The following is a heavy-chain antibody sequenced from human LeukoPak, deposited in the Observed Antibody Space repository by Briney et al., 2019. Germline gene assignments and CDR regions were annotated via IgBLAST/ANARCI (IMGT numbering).Heavy chain of an antibody. V-gene: IGHV1-69*13. D-gene: IGHD3-3*01. CDR1: GGTFSSYA. J-gene: IGHJ4*02. CDR2: IIPIFGTA. Sequence: SVKVSCKASGGTFSSYAISWVRQAPGQGLEWMGGIIPIFGTANYAQKFQGRVTITADESTSTAYMGLSSLRSEDTAVYYCARGILRFLEWLFPGDYYFDYWGQGTLVTVSS. CDR3: ARGILRFLEWLFPGDYYFDY.